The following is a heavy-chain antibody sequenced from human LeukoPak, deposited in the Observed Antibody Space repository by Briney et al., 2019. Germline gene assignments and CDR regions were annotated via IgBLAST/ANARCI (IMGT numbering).Heavy chain of an antibody. CDR3: ARVRNNWYGSFCHFAMDV. CDR1: GYSFGTFW. Sequence: GESLKISCKGSGYSFGTFWIAWVRQMPGKGLEWMGIIYPGDSDTRYSPSFQGQVTISVDKSISTAYLQWSSLKASDSAIYYCARVRNNWYGSFCHFAMDVWGQGTTVTVSS. V-gene: IGHV5-51*01. D-gene: IGHD4-17*01. J-gene: IGHJ6*02. CDR2: IYPGDSDT.